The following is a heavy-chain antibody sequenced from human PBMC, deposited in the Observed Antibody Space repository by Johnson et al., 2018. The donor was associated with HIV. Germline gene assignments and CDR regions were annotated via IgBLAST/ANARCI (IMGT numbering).Heavy chain of an antibody. CDR1: GFTFSSYG. D-gene: IGHD4-17*01. V-gene: IGHV3-30*02. J-gene: IGHJ3*02. Sequence: QVQLVESGGGVVQPGGSLRLSCAASGFTFSSYGMHWVRQAPGKGLEWVAFIRYDGSNKYYADSVKGRFTISRDNSKNTLYLQMNSLRIEDTAVYYCATGPWGYGDYHAFDIWGQGTKVTVSS. CDR3: ATGPWGYGDYHAFDI. CDR2: IRYDGSNK.